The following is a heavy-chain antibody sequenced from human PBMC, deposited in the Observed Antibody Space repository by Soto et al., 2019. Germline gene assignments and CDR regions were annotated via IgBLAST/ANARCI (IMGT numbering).Heavy chain of an antibody. CDR3: ARCSGSYCSFDP. CDR1: GYIFTSYW. D-gene: IGHD3-10*01. CDR2: IDPSDSYT. V-gene: IGHV5-10-1*01. Sequence: PGESLKISCNGSGYIFTSYWSSWVRQMPGKGLEWMGRIDPSDSYTNYSPSFQGHVTISADKSISTAYLQWSSLKASDTAMYYCARCSGSYCSFDPWGQGTLVTVS. J-gene: IGHJ5*02.